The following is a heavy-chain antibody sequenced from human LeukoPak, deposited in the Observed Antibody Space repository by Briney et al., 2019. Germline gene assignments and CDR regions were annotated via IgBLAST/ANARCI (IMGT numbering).Heavy chain of an antibody. CDR1: GFTFSSYW. CDR3: ARGSVVPAAILGPRGLYYMDV. Sequence: QAGGSLRLSCAASGFTFSSYWMSWVRQAPGKGLEWVANIKQDGSEKYYVDSVKGRFTISRDNAKNSLYLQMNSLRAEDTAVYYCARGSVVPAAILGPRGLYYMDVWGKGTTVTVSS. V-gene: IGHV3-7*04. CDR2: IKQDGSEK. J-gene: IGHJ6*03. D-gene: IGHD2-2*01.